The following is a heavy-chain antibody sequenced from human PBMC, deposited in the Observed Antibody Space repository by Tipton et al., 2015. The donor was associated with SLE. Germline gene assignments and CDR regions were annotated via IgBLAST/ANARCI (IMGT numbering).Heavy chain of an antibody. CDR1: GGSISTHF. D-gene: IGHD1-14*01. J-gene: IGHJ5*02. V-gene: IGHV4-59*11. Sequence: TLSLTCTVSGGSISTHFWSWIRQPPGKGLEWIGSIYFSESANYSPSLKSRVTISLDTSRSQFSLKLSSVTAADTAVYYCARWGAQLGTDNWFDPWGQGTLVTVST. CDR3: ARWGAQLGTDNWFDP. CDR2: IYFSESA.